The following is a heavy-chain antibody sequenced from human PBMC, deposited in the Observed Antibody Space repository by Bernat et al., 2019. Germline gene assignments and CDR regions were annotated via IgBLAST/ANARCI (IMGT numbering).Heavy chain of an antibody. J-gene: IGHJ6*02. CDR1: GFTFSSYA. CDR3: AREAVVVAAKTVYYYYGMDV. V-gene: IGHV3-30-3*01. D-gene: IGHD2-15*01. CDR2: ISCDGSNK. Sequence: QVQLVESGGGVVQPGRSLRLSCAASGFTFSSYAMHWVRQAPGKGLEWVAVISCDGSNKYYADSVKGRFTISRDNSKNTLYLQMNSLRAEDTAVYYCAREAVVVAAKTVYYYYGMDVWGQGTTVTVSS.